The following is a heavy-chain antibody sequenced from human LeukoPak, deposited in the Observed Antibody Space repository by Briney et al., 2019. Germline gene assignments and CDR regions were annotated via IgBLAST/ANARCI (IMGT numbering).Heavy chain of an antibody. D-gene: IGHD1-26*01. CDR2: IYYSGST. J-gene: IGHJ4*02. CDR3: ARIEFPKGSRYFDY. Sequence: SETLSLTCTVSGGSISSSSYYWGWIRQPPGKGLEWIGSIYYSGSTYYNPSLKSRATISVDTSKNQFSLKLSSVTAADTAVYYCARIEFPKGSRYFDYWGQGTLVTVSS. V-gene: IGHV4-39*07. CDR1: GGSISSSSYY.